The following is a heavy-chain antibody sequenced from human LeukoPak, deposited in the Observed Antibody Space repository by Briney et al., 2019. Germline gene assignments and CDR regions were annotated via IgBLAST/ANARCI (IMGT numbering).Heavy chain of an antibody. CDR2: FDPEDGET. J-gene: IGHJ4*02. V-gene: IGHV1-24*01. Sequence: ASVKVSCKVSGYTLTELSMHWVRQAPGNGLEWMGGFDPEDGETIYAQKFQGRVTMTEDTSTDTAYMELSSLRSEDTAVYYCATDLATIRKKEYWGQGTLVTVSS. CDR3: ATDLATIRKKEY. CDR1: GYTLTELS. D-gene: IGHD5-12*01.